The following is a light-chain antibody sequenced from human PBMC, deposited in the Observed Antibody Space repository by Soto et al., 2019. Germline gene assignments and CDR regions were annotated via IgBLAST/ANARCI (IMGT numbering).Light chain of an antibody. CDR1: SSDVGGYNY. V-gene: IGLV2-8*01. Sequence: QSALTQPPSASGSPGQSVTISCTGTSSDVGGYNYVSWYQQHPGKAPKLMISEVSKRPSGVPDRFSGSKSDNTASLTVSGLQAEDEADYYCSSYAGSNHLVFGGGTKLTVL. J-gene: IGLJ3*02. CDR2: EVS. CDR3: SSYAGSNHLV.